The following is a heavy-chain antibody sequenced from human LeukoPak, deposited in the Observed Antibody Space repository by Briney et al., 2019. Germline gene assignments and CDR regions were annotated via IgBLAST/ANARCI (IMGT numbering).Heavy chain of an antibody. CDR2: IFYSGST. CDR1: GGSISSSSYY. Sequence: SETLSLTCTVSGGSISSSSYYWAWIRQPPGKELTWIGSIFYSGSTYYNPSLRGRVTISVDTSQNQFSLRLSSVTAADTAVYYCARDSWGSSGYYSGAFDIWGQGTMVTVSS. CDR3: ARDSWGSSGYYSGAFDI. J-gene: IGHJ3*02. V-gene: IGHV4-39*02. D-gene: IGHD3-22*01.